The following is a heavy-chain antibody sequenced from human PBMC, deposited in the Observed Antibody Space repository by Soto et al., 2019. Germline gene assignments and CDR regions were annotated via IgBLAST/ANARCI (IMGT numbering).Heavy chain of an antibody. CDR2: IIPILGIA. V-gene: IGHV1-69*02. D-gene: IGHD2-15*01. CDR1: GGSLSSYT. Sequence: SLNVYRKAPGGSLSSYTISRVRQAPGQGLEWMGRIIPILGIANYAQKFQGRVTITADKSTSTAYMELSSLRSEDTAVYYCARTPRDCSGGSCYPAHFDYWGQGTLVTVSS. CDR3: ARTPRDCSGGSCYPAHFDY. J-gene: IGHJ4*02.